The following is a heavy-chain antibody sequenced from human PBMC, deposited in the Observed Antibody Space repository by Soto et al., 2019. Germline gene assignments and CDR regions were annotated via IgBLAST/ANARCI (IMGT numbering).Heavy chain of an antibody. CDR3: ARALTMLRGKTPNWLDP. CDR1: GGPFSSYG. D-gene: IGHD3-10*01. Sequence: VGLLRDWRGASGGPFSSYGRSWVRQKQRKGLEWVSSISCSSSYIYYADSVKGRFTISRDNAKNSLYLQMNSLRAEDTAVYYCARALTMLRGKTPNWLDPPAQRPLVTVSS. J-gene: IGHJ5*02. CDR2: ISCSSSYI. V-gene: IGHV3-21*01.